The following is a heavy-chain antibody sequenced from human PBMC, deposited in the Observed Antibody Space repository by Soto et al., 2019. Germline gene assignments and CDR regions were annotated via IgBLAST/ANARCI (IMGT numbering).Heavy chain of an antibody. V-gene: IGHV1-18*01. Sequence: GASVKVSCKASGYTFTSYRVTWVRQAPGQGLEWMGWISAYNGNTNYAQNLQGRVTMTTDTSTSTAYMELRSLRSDDTAVYYCARDATSSWSQGSYYYGMDVWGQGTTVTVSS. CDR2: ISAYNGNT. CDR3: ARDATSSWSQGSYYYGMDV. J-gene: IGHJ6*02. D-gene: IGHD6-13*01. CDR1: GYTFTSYR.